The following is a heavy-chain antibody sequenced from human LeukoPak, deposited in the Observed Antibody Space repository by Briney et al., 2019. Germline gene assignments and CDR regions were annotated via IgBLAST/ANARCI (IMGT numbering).Heavy chain of an antibody. CDR1: GFTFSSYS. CDR2: ISSSSSYI. J-gene: IGHJ4*02. D-gene: IGHD3-3*01. V-gene: IGHV3-21*01. Sequence: GGSLRLSCAASGFTFSSYSMNWVRQAPGRGLEWVSFISSSSSYIYYADSVKGRFTISRDNAKNSLCLQMNSLRAEDTAVYYCARDDRRDFWSCYPSVFDYWGQGTLVTVSS. CDR3: ARDDRRDFWSCYPSVFDY.